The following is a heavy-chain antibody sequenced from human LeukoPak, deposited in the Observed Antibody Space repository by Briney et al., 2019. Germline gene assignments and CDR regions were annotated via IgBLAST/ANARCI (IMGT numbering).Heavy chain of an antibody. J-gene: IGHJ4*02. CDR2: IYYSGSS. V-gene: IGHV4-59*01. CDR3: ASGFRGQLGYFDY. Sequence: PSETLSLTCTASGGSISSYYWSWIRQPPGKGLEWIGYIYYSGSSNYNPSLKSRVTMSVDTSKNHFSLKLSSVTAADTAVYYCASGFRGQLGYFDYWGQGTLVTVSS. D-gene: IGHD1-1*01. CDR1: GGSISSYY.